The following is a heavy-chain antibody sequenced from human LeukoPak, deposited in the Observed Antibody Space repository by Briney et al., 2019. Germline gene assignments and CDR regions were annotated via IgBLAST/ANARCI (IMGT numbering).Heavy chain of an antibody. J-gene: IGHJ6*04. CDR1: GGTFSSYA. V-gene: IGHV1-69*06. CDR3: ASIGDDWFGKDA. Sequence: AASVKVSCKASGGTFSSYAISWVRQAPGQGLEWMGGIIPIFGTANYAQKFQGRVTITADKSTSTAYMELSSLRSEDTAVYYCASIGDDWFGKDAWGKGTTVTVSS. CDR2: IIPIFGTA. D-gene: IGHD3-9*01.